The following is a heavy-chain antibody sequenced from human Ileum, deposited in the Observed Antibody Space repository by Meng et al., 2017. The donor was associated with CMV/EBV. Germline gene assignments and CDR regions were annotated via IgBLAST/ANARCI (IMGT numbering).Heavy chain of an antibody. CDR3: ARRFSFDTTWGGMDV. D-gene: IGHD3-3*01. CDR1: GFSTYI. J-gene: IGHJ6*02. Sequence: GESLKISCAASGFSTYIMNWVRQAPGKGLEWISSITSTANAIYYADSVKGRFTISRDNAKTSLYLLINILRVEDTAVYYCARRFSFDTTWGGMDVWGQGTTVTVSS. V-gene: IGHV3-21*01. CDR2: ITSTANAI.